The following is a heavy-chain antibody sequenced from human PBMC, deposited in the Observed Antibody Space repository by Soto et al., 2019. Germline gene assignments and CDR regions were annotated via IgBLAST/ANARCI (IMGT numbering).Heavy chain of an antibody. J-gene: IGHJ5*02. V-gene: IGHV1-8*02. CDR1: GYTFTGYY. D-gene: IGHD3-9*01. CDR3: ARGYDILTGYDGA. Sequence: ASVKVSCKASGYTFTGYYMHWVRQATGQGLEWMGWMNPNSGNTGYAQKFQGRVTMTRNTSISTAYMELSSLRSEDTAVYYCARGYDILTGYDGAWGQGTLVTVSS. CDR2: MNPNSGNT.